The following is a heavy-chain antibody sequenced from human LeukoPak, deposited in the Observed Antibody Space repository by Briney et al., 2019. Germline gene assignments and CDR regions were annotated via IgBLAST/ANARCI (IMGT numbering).Heavy chain of an antibody. CDR1: GFTFSSYA. CDR3: ARGGYQLLSPAGY. Sequence: GGSLRLSCAASGFTFSSYAMHWVRQAPGKGLEWVAVIPYDGSNKYYADSVKGRFTISRDNSKNTLYLQMNSLRAEDTAVYYCARGGYQLLSPAGYWGQGTLVTVSS. J-gene: IGHJ4*02. V-gene: IGHV3-30*04. D-gene: IGHD2-2*01. CDR2: IPYDGSNK.